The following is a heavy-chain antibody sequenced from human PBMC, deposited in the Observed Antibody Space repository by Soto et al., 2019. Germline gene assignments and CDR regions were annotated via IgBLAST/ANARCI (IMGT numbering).Heavy chain of an antibody. CDR3: ARDFHARGYFDY. V-gene: IGHV3-11*01. CDR1: GFTFSDYY. CDR2: MSSSGISI. J-gene: IGHJ4*02. Sequence: GGSLRLSCAASGFTFSDYYMSWIRQAPGKGLEWLAYMSSSGISIYYADSLKGRFAISRDNAKNSLYLQMNSLRAEDTAVYYCARDFHARGYFDYWGPGTLVTVSS. D-gene: IGHD3-10*01.